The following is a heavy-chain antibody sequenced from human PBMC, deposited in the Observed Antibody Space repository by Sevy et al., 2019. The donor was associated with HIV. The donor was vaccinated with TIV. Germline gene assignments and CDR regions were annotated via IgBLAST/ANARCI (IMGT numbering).Heavy chain of an antibody. CDR1: GFTFSSYV. D-gene: IGHD1-26*01. CDR3: VRRGTAGSYDY. CDR2: ISSTGGNT. V-gene: IGHV3-64*02. Sequence: GGSLRLSCAASGFTFSSYVMHWARQAPGKGLESVSAISSTGGNTYYIDSVKGRFTISGDNSKNTLYLQMDSLRVEDMAVYYCVRRGTAGSYDYWGQGALVTVSS. J-gene: IGHJ4*02.